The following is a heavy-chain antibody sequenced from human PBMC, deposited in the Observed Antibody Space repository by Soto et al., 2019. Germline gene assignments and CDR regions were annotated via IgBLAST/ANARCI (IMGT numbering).Heavy chain of an antibody. J-gene: IGHJ6*02. CDR3: ATYYGSGSYFPDHYYNGMDV. CDR2: ISSSSSTI. CDR1: GFTFSIYS. Sequence: PGESLKISCAASGFTFSIYSMNWVRQAPGKGLEWISYISSSSSTIYYADSVKGRFTISRDNAKNSLYLQMNSLRAEDTAVYYCATYYGSGSYFPDHYYNGMDVWGQGTTVTVSS. V-gene: IGHV3-48*01. D-gene: IGHD3-10*01.